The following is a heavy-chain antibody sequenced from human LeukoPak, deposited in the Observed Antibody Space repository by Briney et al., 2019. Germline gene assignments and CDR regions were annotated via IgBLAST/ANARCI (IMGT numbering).Heavy chain of an antibody. Sequence: KPGGSLRLSCAASGFTFSSYSMNWVRQAPGKGLEWVSSISSSSSYIYYADSVKGRFTISRDNAKNSLYLQMNSLRAEDTAVYYCARESILGYTSGPFFDYWGQGTLVTVSS. CDR3: ARESILGYTSGPFFDY. D-gene: IGHD6-25*01. V-gene: IGHV3-21*01. CDR1: GFTFSSYS. CDR2: ISSSSSYI. J-gene: IGHJ4*02.